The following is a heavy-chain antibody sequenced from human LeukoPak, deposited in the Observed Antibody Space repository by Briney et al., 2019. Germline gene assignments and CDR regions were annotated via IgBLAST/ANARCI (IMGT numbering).Heavy chain of an antibody. CDR2: IYYSGST. CDR3: AGTVLDAFDI. V-gene: IGHV4-59*01. D-gene: IGHD4-17*01. J-gene: IGHJ3*02. Sequence: SETLSLTCTVPGGSISSYYWSWIRQPPGKRLEWIGYIYYSGSTNYNPSLKSRVTISVDTSKNQFSLKLSSVTAADTAVYYCAGTVLDAFDIWGQGTMVTVSS. CDR1: GGSISSYY.